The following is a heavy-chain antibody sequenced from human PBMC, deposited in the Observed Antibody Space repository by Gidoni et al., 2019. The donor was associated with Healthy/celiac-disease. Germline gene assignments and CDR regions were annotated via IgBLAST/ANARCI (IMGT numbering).Heavy chain of an antibody. D-gene: IGHD1-26*01. Sequence: QVQLVQSGAEVKKPGSSVKVSCKASGGTFSSYAISWVRQAPGQGLEWMGGIIPIFGTANYAQKFQGRVTITADKSTSTAYMELSSLRSEDTAVYYCARVAVGALGWGSSYYYYYGMDVWGQGTTVTVSS. V-gene: IGHV1-69*06. CDR3: ARVAVGALGWGSSYYYYYGMDV. CDR1: GGTFSSYA. CDR2: IIPIFGTA. J-gene: IGHJ6*02.